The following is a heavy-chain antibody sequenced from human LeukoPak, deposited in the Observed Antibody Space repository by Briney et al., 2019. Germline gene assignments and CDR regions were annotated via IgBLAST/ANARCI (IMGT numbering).Heavy chain of an antibody. D-gene: IGHD5/OR15-5a*01. Sequence: QPGGSLRLSCAASGITFSTYAMNWVRQAPGRGLEWVAVIAGNSVTIRYADSVKGRFTISRDNSKNTVFLQMNSLKVEDTALYYCTKDLRPDGLYDFDSWGQGTLVTVSS. CDR1: GITFSTYA. CDR2: IAGNSVTI. CDR3: TKDLRPDGLYDFDS. V-gene: IGHV3-23*01. J-gene: IGHJ4*02.